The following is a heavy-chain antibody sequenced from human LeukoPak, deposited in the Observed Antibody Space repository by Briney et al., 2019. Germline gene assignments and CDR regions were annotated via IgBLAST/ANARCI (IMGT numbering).Heavy chain of an antibody. D-gene: IGHD2-15*01. CDR1: GFRLSAYW. Sequence: TGGSLRLSCAASGFRLSAYWMTWVRQAPGKGLEWVANIKDDGSENNYVDSVKGRFTISRDNAKNSMYLQMNSLRAEDTAVYYCARVGWLALAFDYWGQGTLVTVSS. V-gene: IGHV3-7*01. J-gene: IGHJ4*02. CDR2: IKDDGSEN. CDR3: ARVGWLALAFDY.